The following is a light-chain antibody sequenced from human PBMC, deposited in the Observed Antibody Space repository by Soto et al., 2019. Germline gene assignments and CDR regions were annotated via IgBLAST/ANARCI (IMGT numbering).Light chain of an antibody. J-gene: IGLJ1*01. CDR3: AAWDDSLSALYV. V-gene: IGLV1-47*01. CDR1: SSNIGSNY. CDR2: RNN. Sequence: QSVLTQPPSASGTPGQRGTISCSGSSSNIGSNYVYWYQQLPGTAPKLLIYRNNQRPSGVPDRFSGSKSGTSASLAISGLRSEDEADYYCAAWDDSLSALYVFGTGTKVTVL.